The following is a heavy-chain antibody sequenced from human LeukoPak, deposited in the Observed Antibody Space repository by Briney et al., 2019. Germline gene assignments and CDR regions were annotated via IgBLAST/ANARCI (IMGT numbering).Heavy chain of an antibody. CDR3: ARRKPLYSGSYPDAFDI. D-gene: IGHD1-26*01. J-gene: IGHJ3*02. V-gene: IGHV3-11*06. CDR2: ISSSSSYT. CDR1: GFTFSDYY. Sequence: KPGGSLRLSCAASGFTFSDYYMSWIRQAPGKGLEWVSYISSSSSYTNYADSVKGRFTISRDNAKNSLYLQMNSLRAEDTAVYYCARRKPLYSGSYPDAFDIWGQGTMVTVSS.